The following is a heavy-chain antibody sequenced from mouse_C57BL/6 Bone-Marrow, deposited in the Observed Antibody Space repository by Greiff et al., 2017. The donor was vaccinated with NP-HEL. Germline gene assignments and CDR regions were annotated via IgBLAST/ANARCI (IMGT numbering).Heavy chain of an antibody. D-gene: IGHD1-1*01. CDR1: GFTFSSYA. CDR2: ISSGGDYI. J-gene: IGHJ2*01. CDR3: TRVPYYGSSPFDY. Sequence: EVNVVESGEGLVKPGGSLKLSCAASGFTFSSYAMSWVRQTPEKRLEWVAYISSGGDYIYYADTVKGRFTISRDNARNTLYLQMSSLKSEDTAMYYCTRVPYYGSSPFDYWGQGTTLTVSS. V-gene: IGHV5-9-1*02.